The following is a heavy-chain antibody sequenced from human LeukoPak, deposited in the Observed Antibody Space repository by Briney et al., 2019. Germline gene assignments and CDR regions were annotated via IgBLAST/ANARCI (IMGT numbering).Heavy chain of an antibody. D-gene: IGHD6-19*01. CDR3: ARYSSGYDAFDI. Sequence: ASVKVSYKASGYTFTSYDINWVRQATGQGLEWMGWMNPNSGNTDYAQKFQGRVTMTRNTSISTAYMELSSLRSEDTAVYYCARYSSGYDAFDIWGQGTMVTVSS. V-gene: IGHV1-8*01. CDR2: MNPNSGNT. CDR1: GYTFTSYD. J-gene: IGHJ3*02.